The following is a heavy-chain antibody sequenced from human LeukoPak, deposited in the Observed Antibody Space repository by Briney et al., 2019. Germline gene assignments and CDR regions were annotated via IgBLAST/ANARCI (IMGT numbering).Heavy chain of an antibody. Sequence: GGSLRLSCAGSEFTFSSYSMHWVRQAPGKGLEWVSYISSSGSTIYYADSVKGRFTISRDNAKNSLYLQMNSLRAEDTAVYYCARWGLGYYYDSSGYTPFDYWGQGTLVTVSS. J-gene: IGHJ4*02. V-gene: IGHV3-48*04. CDR3: ARWGLGYYYDSSGYTPFDY. CDR1: EFTFSSYS. CDR2: ISSSGSTI. D-gene: IGHD3-22*01.